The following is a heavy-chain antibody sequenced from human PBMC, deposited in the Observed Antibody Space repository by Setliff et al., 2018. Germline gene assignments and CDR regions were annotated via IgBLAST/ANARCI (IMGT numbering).Heavy chain of an antibody. D-gene: IGHD6-6*01. CDR2: IYPGDSDT. V-gene: IGHV5-51*01. CDR1: GYSFTSYW. Sequence: GESLKISCKGSGYSFTSYWIGWVRQMPGKGLEWMGIIYPGDSDTRYSPSFQGQVTISADKSISTAYLQWSSLKASDTAMYYCSTAEGDSSSFYHNMDVWGQGSAVTVSS. J-gene: IGHJ6*02. CDR3: STAEGDSSSFYHNMDV.